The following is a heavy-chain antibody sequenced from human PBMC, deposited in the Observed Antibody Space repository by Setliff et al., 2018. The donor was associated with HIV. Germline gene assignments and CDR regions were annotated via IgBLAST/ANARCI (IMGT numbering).Heavy chain of an antibody. CDR2: FYYTGST. J-gene: IGHJ4*02. CDR3: ARHWGSSGRIGY. D-gene: IGHD6-19*01. V-gene: IGHV4-39*01. CDR1: GGSINSRSYS. Sequence: SETLSLTCTVSGGSINSRSYSWGWIRQPPGKGLEWIGSFYYTGSTYYNPSLRSRVTISVDTSKNQFSLKLSSVSAADTAVYYCARHWGSSGRIGYWGQGTLVTVSS.